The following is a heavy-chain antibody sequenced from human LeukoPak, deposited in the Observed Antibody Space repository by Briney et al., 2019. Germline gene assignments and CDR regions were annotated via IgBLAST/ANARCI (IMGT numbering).Heavy chain of an antibody. CDR2: ILSSSTGM. J-gene: IGHJ4*02. CDR1: GFTFSSYS. Sequence: GGSLRLSCAASGFTFSSYSMNWVRQAPGKGLEWISYILSSSTGMSYADSVKGRFTVSRDNAKNSLYLQMSSLRDDDTAVYYCARDLHFAFDYWGRGTLVTVSS. CDR3: ARDLHFAFDY. V-gene: IGHV3-48*02.